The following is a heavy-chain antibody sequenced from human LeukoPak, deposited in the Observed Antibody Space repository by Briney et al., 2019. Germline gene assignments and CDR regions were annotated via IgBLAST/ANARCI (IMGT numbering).Heavy chain of an antibody. Sequence: GGSLRLSCAAFGFTFSNYSMNWVRQAPGKGLEWVSYISSRSSTIYYADSVKGRFTISRDNAKNSLYLQMNSLRDEDTAVYYCARTPRDYFDYWGQGTLVTVSS. CDR3: ARTPRDYFDY. CDR2: ISSRSSTI. V-gene: IGHV3-48*02. J-gene: IGHJ4*02. CDR1: GFTFSNYS. D-gene: IGHD3-10*01.